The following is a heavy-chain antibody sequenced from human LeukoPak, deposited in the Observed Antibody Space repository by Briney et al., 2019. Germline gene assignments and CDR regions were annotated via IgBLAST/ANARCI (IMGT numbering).Heavy chain of an antibody. V-gene: IGHV3-74*01. CDR1: GFTFSSYW. CDR3: ARARWSSTGWFFGY. CDR2: VNPQGSET. J-gene: IGHJ4*02. D-gene: IGHD6-19*01. Sequence: GGSLRLSCAASGFTFSSYWMHWVRQAPGKGLVWVSRVNPQGSETSYADSVRGRFTISRDNAKDALHLQMDNLRAEDTAVYYCARARWSSTGWFFGYWGQGPLVSVSS.